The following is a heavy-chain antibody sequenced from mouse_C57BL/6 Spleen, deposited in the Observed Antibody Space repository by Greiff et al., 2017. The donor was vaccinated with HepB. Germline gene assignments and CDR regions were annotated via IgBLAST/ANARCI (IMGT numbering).Heavy chain of an antibody. J-gene: IGHJ2*01. Sequence: QVQLKQPGAELVKPGASVKLSCKASGYTFTSYWMHWVKQRPGQGLEWIGMIHPNSGSTNYNEKFKSKATLTVDKSSSTAYMQLSSLTSEDSAVYYCAREGTGSFDYWGQGTTLTVSS. CDR2: IHPNSGST. CDR1: GYTFTSYW. D-gene: IGHD2-14*01. V-gene: IGHV1-64*01. CDR3: AREGTGSFDY.